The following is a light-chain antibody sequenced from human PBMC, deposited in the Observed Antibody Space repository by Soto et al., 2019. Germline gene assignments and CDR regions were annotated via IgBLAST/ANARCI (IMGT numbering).Light chain of an antibody. J-gene: IGKJ3*01. CDR1: QSISSNY. V-gene: IGKV3-20*01. Sequence: EIVLTQSPGTLSLSPGERATLSCRASQSISSNYLAWYQERPGQAPRLLIFGATYWAAGIPDRFSGSRCGLEFILIISRLEPVDFAVYYCKHYGRSPPEFTFGPGTKVDSK. CDR3: KHYGRSPPEFT. CDR2: GAT.